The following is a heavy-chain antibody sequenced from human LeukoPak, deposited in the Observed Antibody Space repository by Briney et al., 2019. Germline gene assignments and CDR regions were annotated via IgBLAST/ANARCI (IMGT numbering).Heavy chain of an antibody. Sequence: ASVRVSCTTSGYTFTGYFMHWVRQAPGQGLEWMGWINVNSGATKYAQKFQGRVTMTRDTSVSTAYIDLSSLRSDDTAVYYCAADNTGNPPYDPWGQGTLVTVSS. V-gene: IGHV1-2*02. CDR1: GYTFTGYF. D-gene: IGHD2-8*02. CDR3: AADNTGNPPYDP. J-gene: IGHJ5*02. CDR2: INVNSGAT.